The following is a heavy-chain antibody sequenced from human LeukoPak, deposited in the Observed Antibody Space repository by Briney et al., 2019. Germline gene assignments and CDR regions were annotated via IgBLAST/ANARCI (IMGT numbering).Heavy chain of an antibody. CDR1: GGSISSYY. CDR2: IYYSGST. J-gene: IGHJ6*03. D-gene: IGHD6-13*01. Sequence: PSETLSLTCTVSGGSISSYYWSWIRQPPGKGLEWIGYIYYSGSTNYNPSLKSRVTISVDTSKNQFSLKLSSVTAADTAVYYCARVAAAGWVYYYYYMDVWGKGTTVTVSS. CDR3: ARVAAAGWVYYYYYMDV. V-gene: IGHV4-59*01.